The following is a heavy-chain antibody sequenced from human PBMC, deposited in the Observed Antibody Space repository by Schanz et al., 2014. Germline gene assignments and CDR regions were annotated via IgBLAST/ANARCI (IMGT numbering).Heavy chain of an antibody. J-gene: IGHJ5*02. Sequence: EVQLVESGGGLVQPGGSLRLCCVASGFTFSRYWMTWVRQAPGKGLEWVANIKQDGSAKNYVDSVKGRFTISRDNPKTSLCLQMNSLRAEDTALYYCARVLGGDEGLDPWGQGTLVTVSS. CDR3: ARVLGGDEGLDP. V-gene: IGHV3-7*01. CDR2: IKQDGSAK. CDR1: GFTFSRYW. D-gene: IGHD4-17*01.